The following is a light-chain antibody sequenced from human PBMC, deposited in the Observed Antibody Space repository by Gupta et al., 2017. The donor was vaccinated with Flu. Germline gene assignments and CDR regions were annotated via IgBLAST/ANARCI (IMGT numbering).Light chain of an antibody. CDR3: QQYYSTSYS. J-gene: IGKJ2*03. CDR1: QSVLYSSNNKNY. CDR2: WAS. V-gene: IGKV4-1*01. Sequence: DIVMTQSPDSLAVSLGERATINCKSSQSVLYSSNNKNYLAWYQQKPGQPKLLIYWASTRESGVPDRFSGSGSGTDFTLTISSLQAEDVAVYHCQQYYSTSYSFGQGTKLEIK.